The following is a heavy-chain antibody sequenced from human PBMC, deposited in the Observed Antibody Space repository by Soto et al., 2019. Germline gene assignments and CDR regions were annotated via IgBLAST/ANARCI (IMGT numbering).Heavy chain of an antibody. CDR2: IYYSGST. J-gene: IGHJ5*02. Sequence: SETLSLTCTVSGGSISSGDYYWSWIRQPPGKGLEWIGYIYYSGSTYYNPSLESRVTISVDTSKNQFSLKLSSVTAADTAVYYCARDSRYYDSSGYYATEINWFDPWGQGTLVTVSS. CDR1: GGSISSGDYY. CDR3: ARDSRYYDSSGYYATEINWFDP. D-gene: IGHD3-22*01. V-gene: IGHV4-30-4*01.